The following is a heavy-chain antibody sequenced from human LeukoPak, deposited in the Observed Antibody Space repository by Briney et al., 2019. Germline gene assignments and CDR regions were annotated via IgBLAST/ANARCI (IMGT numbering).Heavy chain of an antibody. Sequence: PGGSLRLSRAASGFTFSDYYMSWIRQAPGKGLEWASYISSSGSTIYYADSVKGRFTISRDNAKNSLYLQMNSLRAEDTAVYYCARDSRYDFWSGYEYNWFDPWGQGTLVTVSS. CDR1: GFTFSDYY. J-gene: IGHJ5*02. V-gene: IGHV3-11*04. CDR3: ARDSRYDFWSGYEYNWFDP. CDR2: ISSSGSTI. D-gene: IGHD3-3*01.